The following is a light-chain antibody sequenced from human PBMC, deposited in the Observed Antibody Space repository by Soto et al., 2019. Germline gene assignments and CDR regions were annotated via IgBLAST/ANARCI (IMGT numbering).Light chain of an antibody. J-gene: IGKJ5*01. CDR1: RGISSY. CDR2: AAS. V-gene: IGKV1-9*01. CDR3: QQLNSYLIT. Sequence: QLTHSSSFLSASLGDRVTLPCRASRGISSYLAWYHQKPGKAPKLLIYAASTLHTGGPSRFSGSGSGTEFTLTISSLQTEDFATYYCQQLNSYLITFGQGTRLEIK.